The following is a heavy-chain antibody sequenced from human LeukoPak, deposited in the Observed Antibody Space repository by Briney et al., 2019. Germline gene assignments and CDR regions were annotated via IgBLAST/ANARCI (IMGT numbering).Heavy chain of an antibody. CDR3: VRDLYSYGWTDY. CDR2: INSDGSRI. V-gene: IGHV3-74*01. D-gene: IGHD3-16*01. CDR1: GFTFRSYW. Sequence: PGGSLRLSCAASGFTFRSYWIHWVRQGPGKGLVWVSRINSDGSRINYADSVKGRFTISRDNAKNTVYLQMNSLRAEDTAVYYCVRDLYSYGWTDYWGQGTLVTVSS. J-gene: IGHJ4*02.